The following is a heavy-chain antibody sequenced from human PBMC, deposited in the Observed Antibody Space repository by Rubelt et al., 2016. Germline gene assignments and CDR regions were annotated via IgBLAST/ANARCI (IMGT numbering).Heavy chain of an antibody. CDR1: GFTFSSYA. CDR2: ISGSGGST. CDR3: AKEYEQLGFFRY. V-gene: IGHV3-23*01. Sequence: TASGFTFSSYAMSWVRQAPGKGLEWVSAISGSGGSTYYADSVKGRFTRPRDNSKKTLYLQMNSRRGGDTAVYYCAKEYEQLGFFRYWGQGTLVTVSS. J-gene: IGHJ4*02. D-gene: IGHD6-6*01.